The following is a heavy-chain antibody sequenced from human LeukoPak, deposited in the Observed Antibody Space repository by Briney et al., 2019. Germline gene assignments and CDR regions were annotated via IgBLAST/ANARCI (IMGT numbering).Heavy chain of an antibody. J-gene: IGHJ4*02. CDR2: IIPIFGTA. V-gene: IGHV1-69*06. CDR1: GGTFGSYA. CDR3: ARAARYFDWLLYEDY. Sequence: SVKVSCKASGGTFGSYAISWVRQAPGQGLEWMGGIIPIFGTANYAQKFQGRVTITADKSTSTAYMELSSLRSEDTAVYYCARAARYFDWLLYEDYWGQGTLVTVSS. D-gene: IGHD3-9*01.